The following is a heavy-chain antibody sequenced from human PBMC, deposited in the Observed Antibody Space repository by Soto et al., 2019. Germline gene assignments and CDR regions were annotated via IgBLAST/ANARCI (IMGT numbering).Heavy chain of an antibody. CDR2: IIPIFGTP. V-gene: IGHV1-69*01. CDR1: GGTFSSYA. CDR3: ARRPSSGLGINWYFDL. Sequence: QVQLVQSGAEVKKPGSSVKVSCKASGGTFSSYAISWVRQAPGQGLEWMGGIIPIFGTPNYAQKFQGRVTITADESTSTAYMELSSLRSEDTAVYYCARRPSSGLGINWYFDLWGRGTLVTVSS. D-gene: IGHD6-19*01. J-gene: IGHJ2*01.